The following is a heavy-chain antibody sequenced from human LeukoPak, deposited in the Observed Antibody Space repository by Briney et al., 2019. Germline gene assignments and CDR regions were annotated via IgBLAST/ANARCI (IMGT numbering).Heavy chain of an antibody. CDR1: GGSISSGSYY. D-gene: IGHD2-2*01. Sequence: SETLSPTCTVSGGSISSGSYYWSWIRQPAGKGLEWIGRTYTSGSTNYNPSLKSRVTISVDTSKNQFSLKLSSVTAADTAVYYCARHLQEPLPAVIDYWGQGTLVTVSS. CDR3: ARHLQEPLPAVIDY. CDR2: TYTSGST. V-gene: IGHV4-61*02. J-gene: IGHJ4*02.